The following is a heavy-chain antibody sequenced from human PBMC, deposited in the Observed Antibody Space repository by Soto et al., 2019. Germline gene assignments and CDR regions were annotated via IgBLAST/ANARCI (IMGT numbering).Heavy chain of an antibody. V-gene: IGHV1-18*04. CDR2: ISGYNGNT. D-gene: IGHD6-13*01. J-gene: IGHJ6*02. CDR1: GYIFSRYG. CDR3: AREAAAERNYYGLDV. Sequence: QVQLVQSGPEVRKPGASVKVSCKASGYIFSRYGISWVRQAHGQGIVWMAWISGYNGNTKFGERVQGRVNVNKDTSTSTAYMELRSLRSDDTDVYYCAREAAAERNYYGLDVWGQGTTVIVSS.